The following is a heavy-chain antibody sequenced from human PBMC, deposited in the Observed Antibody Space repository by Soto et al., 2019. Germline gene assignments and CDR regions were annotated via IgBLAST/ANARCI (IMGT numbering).Heavy chain of an antibody. CDR1: GFTFSNAW. D-gene: IGHD2-2*01. J-gene: IGHJ5*02. Sequence: GGSLRLSCAASGFTFSNAWMSWVRQAPGKGLEWVGRIKSKTDGGTTDYAAPVKGRFTISRDDSKNTLYLQMNSLKTEDTAVYYCTTDPSYAAAFNWFDPWGQGTLVTVSS. V-gene: IGHV3-15*01. CDR3: TTDPSYAAAFNWFDP. CDR2: IKSKTDGGTT.